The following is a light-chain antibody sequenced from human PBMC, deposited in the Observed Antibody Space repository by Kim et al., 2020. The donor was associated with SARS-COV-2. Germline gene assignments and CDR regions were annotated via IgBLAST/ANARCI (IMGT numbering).Light chain of an antibody. CDR1: SSNIGSNP. J-gene: IGLJ2*01. CDR2: TNN. Sequence: ELTQPPSASGTHGQRVTISCYGSSSNIGSNPVNWYQQFPGTAPKLLIYTNNQWPSGVPDRFSGSKSGTSASLAISGLQSEDEADYYCAAWDDSLNGVVFGGGTQLTVL. V-gene: IGLV1-44*01. CDR3: AAWDDSLNGVV.